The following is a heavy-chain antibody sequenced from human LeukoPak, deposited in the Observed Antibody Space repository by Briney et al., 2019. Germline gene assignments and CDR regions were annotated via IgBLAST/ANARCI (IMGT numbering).Heavy chain of an antibody. D-gene: IGHD3-3*01. J-gene: IGHJ4*02. CDR2: ISTGSSTI. V-gene: IGHV3-48*01. Sequence: GGTLRLSCAASGFAFSNYGMNWVRQAPGKGLEWVSYISTGSSTIYYADSVKGRFTISRDNAKNSLYLQMNSLRAEDTAVYYCARDVYKDDFWSGYYPFDYWSQGTLVTVSS. CDR3: ARDVYKDDFWSGYYPFDY. CDR1: GFAFSNYG.